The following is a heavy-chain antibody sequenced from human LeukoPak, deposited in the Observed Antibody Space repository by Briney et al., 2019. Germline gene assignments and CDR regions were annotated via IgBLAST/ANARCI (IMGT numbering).Heavy chain of an antibody. CDR2: TYYRSKWYN. CDR1: GDSVSSNSAA. CDR3: ARTGRRSSSSLGSFLFNYYYYMDV. D-gene: IGHD6-6*01. V-gene: IGHV6-1*01. J-gene: IGHJ6*03. Sequence: SQTLSLTCAISGDSVSSNSAAWNWIRQSPSRGLEWLGRTYYRSKWYNDYAVSVKSRITINPDTSKNQFSLQLNSVTPEDTAVYYCARTGRRSSSSLGSFLFNYYYYMDVWGKGTTVTVSS.